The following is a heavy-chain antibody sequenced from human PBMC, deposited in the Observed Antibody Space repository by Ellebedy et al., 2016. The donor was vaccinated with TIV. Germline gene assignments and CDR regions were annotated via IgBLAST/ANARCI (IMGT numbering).Heavy chain of an antibody. CDR1: GFTFSSYG. J-gene: IGHJ4*02. CDR3: ARGSLRSVSYVIDY. Sequence: RGGSLRLSCAASGFTFSSYGMHWVRQAPGKGLEWVAVIWYDGSNKYYADSVKGRFTISRDNSKNTLYLQMNSLRDEDTAVYFCARGSLRSVSYVIDYWGQGTLVTVSS. CDR2: IWYDGSNK. V-gene: IGHV3-33*01. D-gene: IGHD3-16*01.